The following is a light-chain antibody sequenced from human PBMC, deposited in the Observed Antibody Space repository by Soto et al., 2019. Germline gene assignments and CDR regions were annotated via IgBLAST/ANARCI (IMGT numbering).Light chain of an antibody. J-gene: IGKJ4*01. V-gene: IGKV1-33*01. CDR1: QDINNY. CDR2: DAF. Sequence: DIQMTQSPSSLCASVGDRVTITCQASQDINNYLNWYQQKPGKAPKLLIFDAFKLDTGVPSRFSGGGSGTDFTFTITSLQPEDIATYFCQQYDSLPPTFGGGTKVEI. CDR3: QQYDSLPPT.